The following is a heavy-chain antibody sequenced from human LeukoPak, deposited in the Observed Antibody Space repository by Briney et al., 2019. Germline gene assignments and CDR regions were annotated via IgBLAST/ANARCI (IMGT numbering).Heavy chain of an antibody. CDR1: GYTFTSYG. D-gene: IGHD2-2*01. CDR3: ARDLRRYCSSTSCVPPY. Sequence: ASVKVSCKASGYTFTSYGISWVRQAPGQGLEWMGWISAYNGNTNYAQKLQGRVTMTTDTSTSTAYMELRSLRSDDTAVYYCARDLRRYCSSTSCVPPYWGQGTLVTVSS. V-gene: IGHV1-18*01. CDR2: ISAYNGNT. J-gene: IGHJ4*02.